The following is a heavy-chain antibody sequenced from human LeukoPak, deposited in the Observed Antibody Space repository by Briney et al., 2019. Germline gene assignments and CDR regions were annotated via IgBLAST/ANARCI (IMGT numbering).Heavy chain of an antibody. Sequence: PGRSLRLSCAASGFTFSSYAMHWVRQAPGKGLEWVAVISYDGSNKYYADSVKGRFTISRDNSKNTLYLQMNSLRAEDTAVYYCARDRGYSGYDYFTSFDYWGQGTLVTVSS. V-gene: IGHV3-30*01. CDR2: ISYDGSNK. CDR1: GFTFSSYA. J-gene: IGHJ4*02. D-gene: IGHD5-12*01. CDR3: ARDRGYSGYDYFTSFDY.